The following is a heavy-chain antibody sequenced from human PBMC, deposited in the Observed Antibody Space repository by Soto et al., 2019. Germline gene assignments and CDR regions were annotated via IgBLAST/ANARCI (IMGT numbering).Heavy chain of an antibody. J-gene: IGHJ4*02. Sequence: QVQLQESGPGLVKPSQTLSLTCTVSGGSISSGGYYWSWIRQHPGKGLEWIGYIYYSGSTYHNPSLKSRVTISVDTSKNQFSLKLSSVTAADTAVYYCARDSGGDCSGGSCYEYFDYWGQGTLVTVSS. CDR2: IYYSGST. V-gene: IGHV4-31*03. D-gene: IGHD2-15*01. CDR3: ARDSGGDCSGGSCYEYFDY. CDR1: GGSISSGGYY.